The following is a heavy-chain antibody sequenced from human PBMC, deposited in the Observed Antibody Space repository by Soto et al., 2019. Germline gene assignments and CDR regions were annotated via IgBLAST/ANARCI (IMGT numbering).Heavy chain of an antibody. Sequence: GGSLRLSCAASGFTFSSYGMHWVRQAPGKGLEWVAVISYDGSNKYYADSVKGRFTISRDNSKNTLYLQMNSLRAEDTAVYYCAKGGDFWSGYYFDYYYYGMDVWGQGTTVTVSS. CDR1: GFTFSSYG. D-gene: IGHD3-3*01. V-gene: IGHV3-30*18. J-gene: IGHJ6*02. CDR2: ISYDGSNK. CDR3: AKGGDFWSGYYFDYYYYGMDV.